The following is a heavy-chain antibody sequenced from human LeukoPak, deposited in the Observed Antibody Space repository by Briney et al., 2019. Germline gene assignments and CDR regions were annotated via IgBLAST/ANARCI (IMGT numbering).Heavy chain of an antibody. CDR1: GGSISSYY. CDR3: AREEGYSYGDFDY. Sequence: KPSETLSLTCTVSGGSISSYYWSWIRQPPGKGLEWIGEINHSGSTNYNPSLKSRVTISVDTSKNQLSLKLSSVTAADTAVYYCAREEGYSYGDFDYWGQGTLVTVSS. V-gene: IGHV4-34*01. D-gene: IGHD5-18*01. CDR2: INHSGST. J-gene: IGHJ4*02.